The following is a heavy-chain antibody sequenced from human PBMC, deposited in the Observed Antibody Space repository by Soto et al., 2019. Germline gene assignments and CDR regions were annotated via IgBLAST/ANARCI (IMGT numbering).Heavy chain of an antibody. CDR2: IYYSGST. D-gene: IGHD3-22*01. J-gene: IGHJ4*02. CDR1: GGSVSSGSYY. CDR3: ARAYDSSGYYYFGVLDD. Sequence: QVQLQESGPGLVKPSETLSLTCTVSGGSVSSGSYYWSWIRQPPGKGLEWIGYIYYSGSTNYNPSLKSRVTISVDTSKNQFSLKLSSVTAADTAVYYCARAYDSSGYYYFGVLDDWGQGTLVTVSS. V-gene: IGHV4-61*01.